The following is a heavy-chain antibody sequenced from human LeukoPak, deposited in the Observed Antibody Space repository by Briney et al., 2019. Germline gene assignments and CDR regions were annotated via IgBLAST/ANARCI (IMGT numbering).Heavy chain of an antibody. J-gene: IGHJ4*02. CDR3: ARGGLRYCSSSSCYIESPDY. V-gene: IGHV3-7*01. D-gene: IGHD2-2*02. CDR1: GFTFSNYW. Sequence: GGSLRLSCAAPGFTFSNYWMSWVRQAPGKGLEWVANIKQDGSEKYYVDSVKGRFTISRDNAKNSLYLQMNSLRAEDTAVYYRARGGLRYCSSSSCYIESPDYWGQGTLVTVSS. CDR2: IKQDGSEK.